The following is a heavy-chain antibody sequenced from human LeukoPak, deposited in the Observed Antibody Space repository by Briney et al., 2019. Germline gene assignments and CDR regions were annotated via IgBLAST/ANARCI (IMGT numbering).Heavy chain of an antibody. Sequence: PGGSLRLSCAASGFTFSDYWMSWVRQAPGKGLEWVANINQDGSEKYYVDSVKGRFTISRDNAKNSLYLQMNSLRAEDTAVYYCARDLSGWYVDYWGQGTLVTVSS. V-gene: IGHV3-7*05. CDR1: GFTFSDYW. D-gene: IGHD1-26*01. CDR2: INQDGSEK. CDR3: ARDLSGWYVDY. J-gene: IGHJ4*02.